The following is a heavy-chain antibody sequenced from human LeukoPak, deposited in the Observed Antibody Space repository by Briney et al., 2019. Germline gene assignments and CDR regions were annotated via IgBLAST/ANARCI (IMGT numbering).Heavy chain of an antibody. CDR2: ISGSGGST. V-gene: IGHV3-23*01. CDR3: AKAYGSGSYYNPLDY. D-gene: IGHD3-10*01. CDR1: GFTFSSYA. J-gene: IGHJ4*02. Sequence: GGSLRLSCAASGFTFSSYAMSWIRQAPGKGLEWVSAISGSGGSTYYADSVKGRFTISRDNSKNTLYLQMNSLRAEDTAVYYCAKAYGSGSYYNPLDYWGQGTLVTVSS.